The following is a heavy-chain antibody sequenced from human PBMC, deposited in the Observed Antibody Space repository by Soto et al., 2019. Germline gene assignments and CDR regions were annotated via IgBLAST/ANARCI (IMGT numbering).Heavy chain of an antibody. Sequence: GGSLRLSCAASGFTFSSYAMSWVRQAPGKGLEWVSAISGSGGSTYYADSVKGRFTIFRDNSKNTLYLQMNSLRAEDTAVYYCAKDPPFAVGSEPGQDRWFDPWGQGTLVTVSS. CDR2: ISGSGGST. CDR3: AKDPPFAVGSEPGQDRWFDP. V-gene: IGHV3-23*01. J-gene: IGHJ5*02. CDR1: GFTFSSYA. D-gene: IGHD5-12*01.